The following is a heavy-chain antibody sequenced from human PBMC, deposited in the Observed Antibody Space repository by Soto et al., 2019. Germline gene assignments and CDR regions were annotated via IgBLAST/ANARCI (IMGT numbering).Heavy chain of an antibody. CDR3: AREGDGYKYFDQ. CDR2: INPRDDSI. CDR1: GHTFTNYY. D-gene: IGHD5-12*01. Sequence: QVQLVQSGAEVKKPGASVKVSCKASGHTFTNYYMHWVRQAPGRGLEWMGLINPRDDSIHYAQRFQGRVTVTRDTSTSTVYMELRSLRSDDTAVYYCAREGDGYKYFDQWGQGTLVTVSS. J-gene: IGHJ4*02. V-gene: IGHV1-46*01.